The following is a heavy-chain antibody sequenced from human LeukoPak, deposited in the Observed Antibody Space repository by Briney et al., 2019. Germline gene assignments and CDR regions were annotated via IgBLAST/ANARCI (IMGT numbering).Heavy chain of an antibody. CDR1: GFTFSSYA. V-gene: IGHV3-23*01. D-gene: IGHD2-15*01. CDR2: IIGSGDNT. J-gene: IGHJ4*02. Sequence: PGGSLRLSCAASGFTFSSYAMSWVRQAPGKGLEWVSSIIGSGDNTNYADSVKGRFTISRDNSKNTLYLQMNSLRAEDTAVYYCARGRCSGGSCPMDYWGQGTLVTVSS. CDR3: ARGRCSGGSCPMDY.